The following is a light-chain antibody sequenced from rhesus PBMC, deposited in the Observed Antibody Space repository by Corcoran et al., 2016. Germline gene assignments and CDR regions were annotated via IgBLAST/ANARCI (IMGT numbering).Light chain of an antibody. CDR2: GAS. J-gene: IGKJ1*01. V-gene: IGKV3-42*03. Sequence: EIVLTQSPATLSLSPGERATLSCRASQSVSSSLAWYQQKPGQVPRLLIYGASSRATGLPDRFSGSGSGTDFTLTISSLEPEEFAVYYCQQYSNWWTFGQGTKVEIK. CDR3: QQYSNWWT. CDR1: QSVSSS.